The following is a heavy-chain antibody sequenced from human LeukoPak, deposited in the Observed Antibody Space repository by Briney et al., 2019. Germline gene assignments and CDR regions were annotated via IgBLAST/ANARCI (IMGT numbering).Heavy chain of an antibody. V-gene: IGHV4-39*07. CDR2: IYYSGST. CDR3: ARGVAYYDFWSGYYLINWFDP. J-gene: IGHJ5*02. D-gene: IGHD3-3*01. CDR1: GGSISSSSNY. Sequence: SETLSLTCTVSGGSISSSSNYWGWIRQPPGKGLEWIGSIYYSGSTYYNPSLKSRVTISVDTSKNQFSLKLSSVTAADTAVYYSARGVAYYDFWSGYYLINWFDPWGQGTLVTVSS.